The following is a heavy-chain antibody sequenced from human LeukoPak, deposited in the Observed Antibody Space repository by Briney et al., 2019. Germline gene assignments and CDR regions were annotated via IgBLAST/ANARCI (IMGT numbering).Heavy chain of an antibody. V-gene: IGHV4-59*08. J-gene: IGHJ4*02. Sequence: SETLSLTCTVSGGSISSYYWSWIRQPPGKGLEWIGDIYYSGSNNYNPSLKSRVTISVDTSKNQFSLRLSSVTAADTAVYYSARLASGSYGPLTPFDYWGQGTLVTVSS. CDR1: GGSISSYY. CDR3: ARLASGSYGPLTPFDY. CDR2: IYYSGSN. D-gene: IGHD1-26*01.